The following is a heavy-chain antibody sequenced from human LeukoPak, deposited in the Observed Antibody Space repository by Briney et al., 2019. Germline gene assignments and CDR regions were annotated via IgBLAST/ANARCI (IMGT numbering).Heavy chain of an antibody. CDR2: ISAYSSHT. J-gene: IGHJ4*02. D-gene: IGHD3-10*01. V-gene: IGHV1-18*01. CDR3: ARASGAGSYHGY. Sequence: ASVKVSCKASGYTFASYGISWVRQAPGQGLERMGWISAYSSHTNYAQKFQGRVTMTTDTSTSTAYMELRSLRSDDTAVYYRARASGAGSYHGYWGQGTLVTVSS. CDR1: GYTFASYG.